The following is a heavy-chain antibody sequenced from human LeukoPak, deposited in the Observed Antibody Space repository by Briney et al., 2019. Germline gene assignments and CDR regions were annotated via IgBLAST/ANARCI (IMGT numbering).Heavy chain of an antibody. CDR1: GFTFRSYG. CDR2: ISYDGSNK. J-gene: IGHJ4*02. D-gene: IGHD3-22*01. CDR3: AKLGYDSSGSPRLVDY. V-gene: IGHV3-30*18. Sequence: GGSLRLSCAASGFTFRSYGMHWVRQAPGKGLEWVASISYDGSNKYYADSVKGRFTISRDNSKNTLDLQMNSLRAEDTAVYYCAKLGYDSSGSPRLVDYWGQGTLVTVSS.